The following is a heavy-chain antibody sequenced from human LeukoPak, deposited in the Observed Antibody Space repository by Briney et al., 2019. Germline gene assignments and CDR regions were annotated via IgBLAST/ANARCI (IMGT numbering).Heavy chain of an antibody. V-gene: IGHV3-48*03. CDR2: ISSSGSTI. CDR1: GFTFSSYE. J-gene: IGHJ6*02. D-gene: IGHD3-10*01. CDR3: ARGAVRSGNYYYYGMDV. Sequence: PGGSLRLSCAASGFTFSSYEMNWVRQAPGKGLEWVSYISSSGSTIYYADSVKGRFTISRDNAKNSLYLQMNSLRAEDTAVYYCARGAVRSGNYYYYGMDVWGQGTTVTVSS.